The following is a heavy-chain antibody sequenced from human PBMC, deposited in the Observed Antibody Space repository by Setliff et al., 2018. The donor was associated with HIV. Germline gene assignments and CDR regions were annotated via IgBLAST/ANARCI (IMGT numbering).Heavy chain of an antibody. J-gene: IGHJ3*02. Sequence: SETLSLTCSVSGASIRGHYWSWIRQSQGKGLEWIGNIYYSGNTNYNPSFKSLFTISVDTSKNQFSLRVNSVTAADTAVYYGARSLVPSGYYYGRHAFDIWGQGTKVTVSS. CDR3: ARSLVPSGYYYGRHAFDI. V-gene: IGHV4-59*08. D-gene: IGHD3-22*01. CDR1: GASIRGHY. CDR2: IYYSGNT.